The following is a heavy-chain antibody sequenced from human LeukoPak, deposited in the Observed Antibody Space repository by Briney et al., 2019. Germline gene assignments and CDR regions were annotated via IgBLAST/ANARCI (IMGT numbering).Heavy chain of an antibody. CDR1: GFTFSSYA. Sequence: GGSLTLSCAASGFTFSSYAMSWVRQAPGKGLEWVSAISGSGGSTYYADSVKGRFTISRDNSKNTLYLQMNGLRAEDTAVYYCAKGSSGGYYTHCDHWGQGTLVTVSS. J-gene: IGHJ4*02. D-gene: IGHD3-22*01. V-gene: IGHV3-23*01. CDR3: AKGSSGGYYTHCDH. CDR2: ISGSGGST.